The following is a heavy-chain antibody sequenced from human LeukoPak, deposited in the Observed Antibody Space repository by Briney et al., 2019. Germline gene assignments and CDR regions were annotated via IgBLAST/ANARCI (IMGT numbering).Heavy chain of an antibody. D-gene: IGHD3-9*01. CDR3: ARDAAGYDILTGYGFDP. J-gene: IGHJ5*02. Sequence: SQTLSLTCAISGDSVSSNSAAWNWIRQSPSRGLEWLGRTYYRSKWYNDYAASVKSRMTINPDTSKNQFSLQLNSVTPEDTAVYYCARDAAGYDILTGYGFDPWGQGTLVTVSS. V-gene: IGHV6-1*01. CDR1: GDSVSSNSAA. CDR2: TYYRSKWYN.